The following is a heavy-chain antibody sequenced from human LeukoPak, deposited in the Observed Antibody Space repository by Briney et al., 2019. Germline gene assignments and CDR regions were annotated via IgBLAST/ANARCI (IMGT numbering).Heavy chain of an antibody. CDR2: FDPGDGET. CDR3: QAEDGIRDFDWLLYPPFDY. CDR1: VYTLTELS. D-gene: IGHD3-9*01. Sequence: ASVKVFCKVSVYTLTELSMHWVRQAPGKGHEWMGGFDPGDGETIYAQKFQGRVTMTEDTSTDTAYMELSSLRSEDTAVFFFQAEDGIRDFDWLLYPPFDYWGQGTLVTVSS. V-gene: IGHV1-24*01. J-gene: IGHJ4*02.